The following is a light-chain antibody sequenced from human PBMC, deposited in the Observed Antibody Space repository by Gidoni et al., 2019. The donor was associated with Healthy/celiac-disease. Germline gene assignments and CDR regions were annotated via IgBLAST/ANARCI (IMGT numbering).Light chain of an antibody. CDR2: DAS. CDR3: QQRTGT. V-gene: IGKV3-11*01. Sequence: EIVLTQSPATLSLSPGERATLSCRASQSVSSYLAWYQQKPGQAPRLLIYDASNRATGIPARFSGSGSGTDFTLTISSLVPEDFAVYYCQQRTGTFGPGTKVDIK. J-gene: IGKJ3*01. CDR1: QSVSSY.